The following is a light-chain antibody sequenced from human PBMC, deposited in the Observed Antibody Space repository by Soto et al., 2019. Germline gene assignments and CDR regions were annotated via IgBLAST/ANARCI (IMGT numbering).Light chain of an antibody. CDR1: QGISNY. CDR3: QQHNTYPVT. Sequence: DIQMTQSPSSLSASVGDRVTITCRESQGISNYLAWFQQKPGKAPKSLIYEASSLQSGVPSKFSGSGSGTDFTLTINSLQPEDFATYYCQQHNTYPVTFGPGTKVDIK. CDR2: EAS. J-gene: IGKJ3*01. V-gene: IGKV1-16*02.